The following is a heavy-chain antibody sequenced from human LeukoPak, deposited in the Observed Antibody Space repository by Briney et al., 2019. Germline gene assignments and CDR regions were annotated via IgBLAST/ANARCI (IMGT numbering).Heavy chain of an antibody. CDR2: INQDGGEK. Sequence: GGSLRLSCAGSGFIFSDYWMNWVRQAPGKGLEWVANINQDGGEKFYVDSVKGRFTISRDNAKNSLYLQMNSLRAEDTAVYYCARDPPIAAAGPYYYYGMDVWGQGTTVTVSS. V-gene: IGHV3-7*03. CDR1: GFIFSDYW. CDR3: ARDPPIAAAGPYYYYGMDV. D-gene: IGHD6-13*01. J-gene: IGHJ6*02.